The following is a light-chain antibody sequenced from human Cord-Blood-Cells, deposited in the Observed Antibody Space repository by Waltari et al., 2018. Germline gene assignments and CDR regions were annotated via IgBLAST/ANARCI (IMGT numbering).Light chain of an antibody. V-gene: IGKV1-39*01. J-gene: IGKJ5*01. CDR3: QQSYSTPIT. CDR1: QSISSY. Sequence: DIQMTQSPSSLSASVGDRVTITCRASQSISSYLNWYQQKPVKAPKLLIYAASSLQSGVPSRFSGSGSGTDFTRTISSLQPEDFATYYCQQSYSTPITFGQGTRLEIK. CDR2: AAS.